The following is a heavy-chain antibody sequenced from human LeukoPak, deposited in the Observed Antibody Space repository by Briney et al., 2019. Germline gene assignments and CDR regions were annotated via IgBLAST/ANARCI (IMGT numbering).Heavy chain of an antibody. CDR1: GGSISSGDYY. J-gene: IGHJ4*02. D-gene: IGHD3-22*01. V-gene: IGHV4-30-4*01. CDR3: ARVPYYYDSSGYLGYFDY. CDR2: IYYSGST. Sequence: NTSQTLSLTCTVSGGSISSGDYYWSWIRQPPGKGLEWIGYIYYSGSTYYNPSLKSRVTISVDTSKNQFSLKLSSVTAADTAVYYCARVPYYYDSSGYLGYFDYWGQGTLVTVSS.